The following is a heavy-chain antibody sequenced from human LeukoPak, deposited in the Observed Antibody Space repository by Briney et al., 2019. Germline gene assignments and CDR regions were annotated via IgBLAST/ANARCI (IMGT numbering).Heavy chain of an antibody. J-gene: IGHJ5*02. V-gene: IGHV4-59*08. CDR2: IYYSGST. Sequence: PSETPSLTCTVSGGSISSYYWSWIRQPPGKGLEWIGYIYYSGSTNYNPSLKSRVTISVDTSKNQFSLKLSSVTAADTAVYYCARGIYSSGWYAWFDPWGQGTLVTVSS. CDR3: ARGIYSSGWYAWFDP. D-gene: IGHD6-19*01. CDR1: GGSISSYY.